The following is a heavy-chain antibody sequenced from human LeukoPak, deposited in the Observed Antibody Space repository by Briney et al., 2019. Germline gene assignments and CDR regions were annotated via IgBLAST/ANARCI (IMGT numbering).Heavy chain of an antibody. CDR3: ARDTGLALDY. J-gene: IGHJ4*02. CDR2: ISYDGSNK. Sequence: GGSLRLSCAASGFTFSSYGMHWVRQAPGKGLEWVAVISYDGSNKYYADSVKGRFTISRDNSKNTLYLQMNSLRAEDTAVYYCARDTGLALDYWGQGTLVTVSS. CDR1: GFTFSSYG. V-gene: IGHV3-30*03. D-gene: IGHD6-19*01.